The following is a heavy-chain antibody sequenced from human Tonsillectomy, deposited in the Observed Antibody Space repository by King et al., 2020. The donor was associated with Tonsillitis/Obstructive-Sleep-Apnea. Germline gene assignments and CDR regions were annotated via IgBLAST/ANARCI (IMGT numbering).Heavy chain of an antibody. Sequence: QLVQSGGGLVQPGGSLRLSCAASGFTVSSNYMSWVRQAPGKGLEWGSVIYSGGSTYYADSVKGRFTISRDNSKTTLYLQMNSLRAEATAVYYCTRSDRLSASGSYYPTPFDYWGQGTLVTVSS. J-gene: IGHJ4*02. CDR3: TRSDRLSASGSYYPTPFDY. CDR1: GFTVSSNY. CDR2: IYSGGST. V-gene: IGHV3-66*01. D-gene: IGHD1-26*01.